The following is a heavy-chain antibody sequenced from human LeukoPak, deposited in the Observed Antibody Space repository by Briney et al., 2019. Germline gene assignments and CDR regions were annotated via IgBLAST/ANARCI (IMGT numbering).Heavy chain of an antibody. CDR1: GFNVGTYA. Sequence: PGGSLRLSCAASGFNVGTYAMSWVRQAPGRGLEWVSCINTGETTFYADSVKGRFTISRDNPNLYLHMTSLRDEDTALYYCAKGSFDVWGQGTVVIVSS. V-gene: IGHV3-23*01. CDR2: INTGETT. J-gene: IGHJ3*01. CDR3: AKGSFDV.